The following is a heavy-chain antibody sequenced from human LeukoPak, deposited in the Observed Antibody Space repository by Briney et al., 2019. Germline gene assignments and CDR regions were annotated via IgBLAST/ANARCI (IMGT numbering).Heavy chain of an antibody. CDR1: GGTFSNYA. Sequence: SVKVSCKASGGTFSNYAITWVRQAPGQGLELMGRIIPMFGTANYAQKFQGRVTITTDVSTSTAYMELSSLRSEDTAVYYCARGNFDSSGWYFDYWGQGTLVTVSS. CDR3: ARGNFDSSGWYFDY. CDR2: IIPMFGTA. V-gene: IGHV1-69*05. J-gene: IGHJ4*02. D-gene: IGHD3-22*01.